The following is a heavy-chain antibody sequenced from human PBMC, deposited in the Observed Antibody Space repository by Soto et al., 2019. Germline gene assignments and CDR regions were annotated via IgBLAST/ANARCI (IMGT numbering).Heavy chain of an antibody. CDR3: ATDWSHDAFDI. CDR1: GFTFSSYS. Sequence: EVQLVESGGGLVKPGGSLRLSCAASGFTFSSYSMNWVRQAPGKGLEWVSSISSSSSYIYYADSVKGRFTISRDNAKNSLYLQMNSLRAADTAVYYCATDWSHDAFDIWGQGTMVTVSS. V-gene: IGHV3-21*01. CDR2: ISSSSSYI. D-gene: IGHD3-9*01. J-gene: IGHJ3*02.